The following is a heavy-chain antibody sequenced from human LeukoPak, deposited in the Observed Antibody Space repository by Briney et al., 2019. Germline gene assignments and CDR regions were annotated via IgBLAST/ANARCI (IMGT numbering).Heavy chain of an antibody. D-gene: IGHD3-22*01. CDR2: IKEDGSEK. V-gene: IGHV3-7*01. CDR1: GFTFSTHW. J-gene: IGHJ4*02. Sequence: GGSLRLSCAASGFTFSTHWMSWVRQAPGKGLEWVANIKEDGSEKYYVDSVKGRFTISRDNAKNSLSLQVNSLSAEDTAVYYCARSRSGYYEDYWGQGTLVTVS. CDR3: ARSRSGYYEDY.